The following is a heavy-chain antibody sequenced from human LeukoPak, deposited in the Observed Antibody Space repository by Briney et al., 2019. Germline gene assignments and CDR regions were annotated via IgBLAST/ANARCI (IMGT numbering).Heavy chain of an antibody. D-gene: IGHD3-22*01. V-gene: IGHV3-21*01. CDR2: ISSSSSYI. J-gene: IGHJ4*02. CDR3: ARTHSSGYYLPFDY. Sequence: GGSLRLSCAASGFTFSSYSMNCVRQAPGKGLEWVSSISSSSSYIYYADSVKGRFTISRDNAKNSLYLQMNSLRAEDTAVYYCARTHSSGYYLPFDYWGQGTLVTVSS. CDR1: GFTFSSYS.